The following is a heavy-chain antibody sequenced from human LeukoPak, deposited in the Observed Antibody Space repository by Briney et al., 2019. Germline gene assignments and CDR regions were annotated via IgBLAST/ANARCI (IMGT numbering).Heavy chain of an antibody. J-gene: IGHJ4*02. CDR1: GFTFSDYA. CDR2: ISWNSGSI. D-gene: IGHD4-17*01. CDR3: AKGDFDDYGDSNFDY. Sequence: GGSLRLSCAASGFTFSDYAMHWVRQAPGKGLEWVSGISWNSGSIGYADSVKGRFTISRDNAKNSLYLQMNSLRAEDTALYYCAKGDFDDYGDSNFDYWGQGTLVTVSS. V-gene: IGHV3-9*01.